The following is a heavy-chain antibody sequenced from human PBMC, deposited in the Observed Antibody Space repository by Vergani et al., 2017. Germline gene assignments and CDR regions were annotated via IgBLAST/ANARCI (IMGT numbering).Heavy chain of an antibody. CDR3: ARDRIDAFDI. Sequence: QVQLVQSGAEVKKPGASVKVSCKASGYTFTSYGISWVRQAPGQGLEWMGWINAGNGNTKYSQKFQGRVTITRDTSASTAYMELSSLRSEDTAVYYCARDRIDAFDIWGQGTMVTVSS. J-gene: IGHJ3*02. CDR1: GYTFTSYG. D-gene: IGHD2-15*01. CDR2: INAGNGNT. V-gene: IGHV1-18*01.